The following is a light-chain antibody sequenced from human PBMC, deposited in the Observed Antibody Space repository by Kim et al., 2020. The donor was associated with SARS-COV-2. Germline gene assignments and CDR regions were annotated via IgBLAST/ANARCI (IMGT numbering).Light chain of an antibody. Sequence: SPGESATRSCRASQSINNNLAWYQHKHGQAPRRLIYGASTRATGIPARFSGSGSGTEFSLTISSLQSEDFALYYCQQYNNWPPITFGGGTKVDIK. CDR3: QQYNNWPPIT. CDR2: GAS. CDR1: QSINNN. J-gene: IGKJ4*01. V-gene: IGKV3-15*01.